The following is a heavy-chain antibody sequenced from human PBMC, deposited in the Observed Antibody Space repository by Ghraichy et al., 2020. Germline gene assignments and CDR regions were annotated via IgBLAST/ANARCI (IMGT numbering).Heavy chain of an antibody. D-gene: IGHD2-21*01. V-gene: IGHV4-39*01. CDR1: GGSISSSSYY. CDR2: IYYSGST. CDR3: ASCGAGYDEGVGFDP. Sequence: SETLSLTCTVSGGSISSSSYYWGWIRQPPGKGLEWIGSIYYSGSTYYNPSLKIRVTISVDTSKNQFSLKLSSVTAADTAVYYCASCGAGYDEGVGFDPWGQGTLVTVSS. J-gene: IGHJ5*02.